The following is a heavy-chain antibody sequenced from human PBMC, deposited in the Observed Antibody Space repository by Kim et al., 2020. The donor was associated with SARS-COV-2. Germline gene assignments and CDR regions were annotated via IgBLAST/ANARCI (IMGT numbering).Heavy chain of an antibody. J-gene: IGHJ6*03. CDR1: GGTFSSYA. V-gene: IGHV1-69*04. Sequence: SVKVSCKASGGTFSSYAISWVRQAPGQGLEWMGRIIPILGIANYAQKFQGRVTITADKSTSTAYMELSSLRSEDTAVYYCARERNIVNMDVWGKGTTVTVSS. CDR3: ARERNIVNMDV. D-gene: IGHD3-16*02. CDR2: IIPILGIA.